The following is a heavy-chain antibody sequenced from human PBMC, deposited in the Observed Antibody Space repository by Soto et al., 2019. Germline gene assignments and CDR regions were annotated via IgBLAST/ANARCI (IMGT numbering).Heavy chain of an antibody. CDR1: GGSISSGGYY. CDR3: ERLYDSSGYYYYWAFDI. D-gene: IGHD3-22*01. Sequence: QVQLQESGPGLVKPSQTLSLTCTVSGGSISSGGYYWSWIRQHPGKGLEWIGYIYYSGSTYYNPSLKSRVTISVDTSKNQFSLQLSSVTAADTAVYYCERLYDSSGYYYYWAFDIWGQGTMVTVSS. V-gene: IGHV4-31*03. CDR2: IYYSGST. J-gene: IGHJ3*02.